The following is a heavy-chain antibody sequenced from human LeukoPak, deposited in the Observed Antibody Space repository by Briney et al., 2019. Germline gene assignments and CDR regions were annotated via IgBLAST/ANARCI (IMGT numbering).Heavy chain of an antibody. V-gene: IGHV4-34*01. Sequence: PSETLSLTCAVYGGSFSGYYWSWIRQPPGRGLEWIGEINHSGSTNYNPSLKSRVTISVDTSKNQFSLKLSSVTAADTAVYYCARFSRFTGYNWFDPWGQGTLVTVSS. D-gene: IGHD3-3*01. CDR2: INHSGST. CDR1: GGSFSGYY. J-gene: IGHJ5*02. CDR3: ARFSRFTGYNWFDP.